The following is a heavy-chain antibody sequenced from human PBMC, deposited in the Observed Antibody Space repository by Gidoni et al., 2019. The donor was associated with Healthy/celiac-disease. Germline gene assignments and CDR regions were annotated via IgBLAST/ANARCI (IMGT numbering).Heavy chain of an antibody. J-gene: IGHJ6*02. D-gene: IGHD4-4*01. V-gene: IGHV1-2*02. CDR2: INPNSGGT. CDR1: GYTFTGYY. Sequence: QVQLVQSGAEVKKPGASVKVSCKASGYTFTGYYMHWVRQAPGQGLEWMGWINPNSGGTNYAQKFQGRVTMTRDTSISTAYMELSRLRSDDTAVYYCARVTREGIKMGRGYYYYGMDVWGQGTTVTVSS. CDR3: ARVTREGIKMGRGYYYYGMDV.